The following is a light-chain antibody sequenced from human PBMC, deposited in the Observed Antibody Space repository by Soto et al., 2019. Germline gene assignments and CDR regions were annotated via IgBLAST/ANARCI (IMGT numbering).Light chain of an antibody. J-gene: IGKJ3*01. Sequence: EIILSQSPAALAVSKGEVATLSCRASQSVRDNLAWYQQKPGQAPRLLIYGASNRATGIPARFSGSGSGTDFTLTISSLEPEDFAVYYCQQCSNWPITFGHGTKADIK. CDR2: GAS. CDR1: QSVRDN. CDR3: QQCSNWPIT. V-gene: IGKV3-11*01.